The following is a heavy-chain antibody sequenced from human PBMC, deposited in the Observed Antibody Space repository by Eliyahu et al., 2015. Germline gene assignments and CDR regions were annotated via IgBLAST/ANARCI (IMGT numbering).Heavy chain of an antibody. D-gene: IGHD3-3*01. CDR2: IYYSGST. J-gene: IGHJ6*02. CDR1: GXSVSXGSXX. V-gene: IGHV4-61*01. CDR3: ARESRITIFGVVINYYYGMDV. Sequence: QVQLQESGPGLVKPSETLSLTCTVSGXSVSXGSXXWSXIRQPPGKGLEWIGYIYYSGSTNYNPSLKSRVTISVDTSKNQFSLKLSSVTAADTAVYYCARESRITIFGVVINYYYGMDVWGQGTTVTVSS.